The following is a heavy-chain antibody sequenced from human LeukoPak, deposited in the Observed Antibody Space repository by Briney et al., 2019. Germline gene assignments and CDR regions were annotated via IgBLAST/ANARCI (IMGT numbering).Heavy chain of an antibody. CDR2: ISFDGSKR. CDR1: GFTFSSSG. V-gene: IGHV3-30*18. D-gene: IGHD2-8*01. CDR3: AKSMGAVGDF. Sequence: GGSLRLSCAASGFTFSSSGMHWVRQAPGKGLEWVAMISFDGSKRYYGDSVKGRFTISRDNSESTLYLQMNSLRAEDTAVYFCAKSMGAVGDFWGQGTLVTVSA. J-gene: IGHJ4*02.